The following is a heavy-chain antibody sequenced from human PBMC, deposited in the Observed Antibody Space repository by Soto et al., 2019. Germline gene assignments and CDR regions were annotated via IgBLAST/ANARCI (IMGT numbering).Heavy chain of an antibody. CDR2: ISDGGGRT. Sequence: EVQLLESGGGLVQPGGSLRLSCAASGFTFSSYAMSWVRQAPGKGLEWVSGISDGGGRTYYADSVKGRFPISRDNSKNXLYLQMNSLRAEXTGVYYCAKGLTGTTSGNYWGQGTLVTVSS. V-gene: IGHV3-23*01. J-gene: IGHJ4*02. CDR3: AKGLTGTTSGNY. D-gene: IGHD1-20*01. CDR1: GFTFSSYA.